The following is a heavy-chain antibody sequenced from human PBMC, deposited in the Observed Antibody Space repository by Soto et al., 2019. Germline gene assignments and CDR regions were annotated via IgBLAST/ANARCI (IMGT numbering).Heavy chain of an antibody. CDR1: GFTFSSYA. CDR3: ARELVRGASFDY. Sequence: GGSLRLSCAASGFTFSSYAMHWVRQAPGKGLEWVAVISYDGSNKYYADSVKGRFTISRDNSKNTLYLQMNSLRAEDTAVYYCARELVRGASFDYWGQGTLVTASS. D-gene: IGHD3-10*01. V-gene: IGHV3-30-3*01. J-gene: IGHJ4*02. CDR2: ISYDGSNK.